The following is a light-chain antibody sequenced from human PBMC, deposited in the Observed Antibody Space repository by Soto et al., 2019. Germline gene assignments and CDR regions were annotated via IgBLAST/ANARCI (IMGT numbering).Light chain of an antibody. V-gene: IGLV2-23*02. Sequence: QSVLTQPASVSGSPGQSITISCTGTSSDVGSYNLVSWYQQHPGKAPKLMIYEITKRPSGVSDRFSGSKSGNTASLTISGLQAEDEADYYCCSYAASSTSPYVFGTGTKLTVL. CDR3: CSYAASSTSPYV. CDR1: SSDVGSYNL. J-gene: IGLJ1*01. CDR2: EIT.